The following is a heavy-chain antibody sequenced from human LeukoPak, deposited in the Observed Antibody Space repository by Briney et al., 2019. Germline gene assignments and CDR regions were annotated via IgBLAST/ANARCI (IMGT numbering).Heavy chain of an antibody. D-gene: IGHD2-21*01. J-gene: IGHJ6*03. CDR1: GYTFTSYG. CDR3: ALLKPYYFYMDV. V-gene: IGHV1-18*01. CDR2: ISVYNGNT. Sequence: GASVKVSCKASGYTFTSYGISWVRQAPGQGLEWMGWISVYNGNTNYAQKVQGRVTITTDTSTSTAYMELRSLRSDDTAVYYCALLKPYYFYMDVWGKGTTVTISS.